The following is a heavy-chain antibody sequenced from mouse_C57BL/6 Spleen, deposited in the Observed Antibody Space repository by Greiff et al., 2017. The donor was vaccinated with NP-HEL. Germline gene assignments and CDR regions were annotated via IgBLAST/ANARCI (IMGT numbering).Heavy chain of an antibody. D-gene: IGHD2-4*01. CDR3: ARGDDYDENYFDY. J-gene: IGHJ2*01. V-gene: IGHV1-61*01. CDR2: IYPSDSET. Sequence: QVQLQQPGAELVRPGSSVKLSCKASGYTFTSYWMDWVKQRPGQGLEWIGNIYPSDSETHYNQKFKDKATLTVDKSSSTAYMQLSSLTSEDSAVYYCARGDDYDENYFDYWGQGTTLTVSS. CDR1: GYTFTSYW.